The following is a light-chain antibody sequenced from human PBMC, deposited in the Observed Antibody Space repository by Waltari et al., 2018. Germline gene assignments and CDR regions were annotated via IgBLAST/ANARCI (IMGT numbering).Light chain of an antibody. Sequence: DIKLTQSPPSLSASLGDRVTIACRTSQSIRTYLNWYQQKPGKAPKLLIYAASTLQSGVPSRFSGSGSGTDFTLTISSLQPEDFATYYCEQSYNTLTFGGGTKVEIK. CDR3: EQSYNTLT. CDR1: QSIRTY. J-gene: IGKJ4*01. V-gene: IGKV1-39*01. CDR2: AAS.